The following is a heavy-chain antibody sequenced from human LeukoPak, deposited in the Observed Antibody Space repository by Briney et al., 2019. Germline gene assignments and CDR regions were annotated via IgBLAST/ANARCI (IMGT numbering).Heavy chain of an antibody. D-gene: IGHD5-18*01. CDR1: GFTFSSYW. CDR3: ARGGGYSYGRVDY. J-gene: IGHJ4*02. Sequence: PGGSLRLSCAASGFTFSSYWMHWVRQAPGKGLVWVSRINSDGSSTSYADSVKGRFTISRDNAKSTLYLQMNSLRAEDTAVYYCARGGGYSYGRVDYWGQGTLVTVSS. V-gene: IGHV3-74*01. CDR2: INSDGSST.